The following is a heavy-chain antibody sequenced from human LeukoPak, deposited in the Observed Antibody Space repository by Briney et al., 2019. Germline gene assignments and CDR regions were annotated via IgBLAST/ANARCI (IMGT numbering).Heavy chain of an antibody. D-gene: IGHD2-15*01. Sequence: GGSLRLSCAASGFTFSSYEMNLVRQAPGKGLEWVSYISRGASTIYYADSVKGRFTISRDNARNSLYLRMNSLRAEDTAVYYCARGYFSGGNCYLYYWGQGTLVTVSA. CDR2: ISRGASTI. J-gene: IGHJ4*02. CDR3: ARGYFSGGNCYLYY. V-gene: IGHV3-48*03. CDR1: GFTFSSYE.